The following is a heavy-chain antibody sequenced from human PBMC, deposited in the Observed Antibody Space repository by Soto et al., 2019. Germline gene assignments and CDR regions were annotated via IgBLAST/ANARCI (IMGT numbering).Heavy chain of an antibody. J-gene: IGHJ4*02. CDR2: IYSGGST. V-gene: IGHV4-39*01. CDR3: ARVTWEVVAHESGSFDN. CDR1: GGSFSSNNYY. D-gene: IGHD1-26*01. Sequence: QLQLQESGPGLVKPSETLSLTCTVSGGSFSSNNYYWGWIRQPPGKGLEWIGNIYSGGSTYYNPSLKSRVTISVDTSKNQFSLKLSYVTAADTAVYFCARVTWEVVAHESGSFDNWGQGTLVTVSS.